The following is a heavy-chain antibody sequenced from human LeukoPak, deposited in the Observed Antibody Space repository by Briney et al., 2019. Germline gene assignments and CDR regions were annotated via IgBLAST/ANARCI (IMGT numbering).Heavy chain of an antibody. Sequence: GASVKVSCKASGYSFTSYGLTWVRQAPGQGLEWMGWITAYNGNTNYAQKLQGRVTMTTDTSTSTAYMELRSLRSDDTAMYYCASGPSGYYSWGQGTLVTVSS. D-gene: IGHD3-22*01. V-gene: IGHV1-18*01. CDR2: ITAYNGNT. CDR1: GYSFTSYG. J-gene: IGHJ4*02. CDR3: ASGPSGYYS.